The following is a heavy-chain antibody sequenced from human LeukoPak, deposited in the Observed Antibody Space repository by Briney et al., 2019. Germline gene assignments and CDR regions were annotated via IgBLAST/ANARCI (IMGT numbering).Heavy chain of an antibody. CDR3: ARVPSSGWYVHFDY. Sequence: QSGGSLRLSCAVSGFTFGSYWMHWVRQAPGKGLVWVSRINTDGSSTSYADSVKGRFTISRDNAKNTLYLQMNSLRAEDTAVYYCARVPSSGWYVHFDYWGQGTLVTVSS. CDR2: INTDGSST. CDR1: GFTFGSYW. V-gene: IGHV3-74*01. D-gene: IGHD6-19*01. J-gene: IGHJ4*02.